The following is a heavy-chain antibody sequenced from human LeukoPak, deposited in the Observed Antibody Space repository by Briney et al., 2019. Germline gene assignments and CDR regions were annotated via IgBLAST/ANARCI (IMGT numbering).Heavy chain of an antibody. V-gene: IGHV4-4*07. D-gene: IGHD1-7*01. J-gene: IGHJ4*02. Sequence: SETLSLTCTVSGGSLTNFYWSWIRQPAGKGLEWIGRIHDSGSGSTNYNPSLKSRVTMSIDTSKNQISLGLSSVTAADTAVYSCARLAGTHYFDYWGQGTLVAVCS. CDR2: IHDSGSGST. CDR1: GGSLTNFY. CDR3: ARLAGTHYFDY.